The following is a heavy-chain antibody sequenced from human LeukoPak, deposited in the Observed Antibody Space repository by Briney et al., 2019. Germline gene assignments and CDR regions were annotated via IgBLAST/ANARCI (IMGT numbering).Heavy chain of an antibody. D-gene: IGHD2-2*01. V-gene: IGHV3-23*01. J-gene: IGHJ4*02. CDR3: AKDIVVVPAAIGFDY. Sequence: PGGSLRLPCAASGFTFSSYAMSWVRQAPRKGLEWVSAISGSGGSTYYADSVKGRFTISRDNSKNTLYLQMNSLRAEDTAVYYCAKDIVVVPAAIGFDYWGQGTLVTVSS. CDR1: GFTFSSYA. CDR2: ISGSGGST.